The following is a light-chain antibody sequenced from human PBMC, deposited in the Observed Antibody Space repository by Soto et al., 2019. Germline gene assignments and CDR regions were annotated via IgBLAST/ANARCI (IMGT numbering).Light chain of an antibody. V-gene: IGKV1-9*01. J-gene: IGKJ3*01. Sequence: IQLTQSPSSLSASVGDRVTITCRASQGISSYLAWYQQKPGKAPKLLIYAASTSQSGVPSRFSGSGSGTDFTLTISSLQPEDFATYYCQQLNSYSLTFGPGTKVDIK. CDR1: QGISSY. CDR2: AAS. CDR3: QQLNSYSLT.